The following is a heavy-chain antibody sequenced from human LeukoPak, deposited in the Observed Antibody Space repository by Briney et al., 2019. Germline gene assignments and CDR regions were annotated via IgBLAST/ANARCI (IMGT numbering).Heavy chain of an antibody. V-gene: IGHV4-59*01. CDR2: IYYSGST. D-gene: IGHD3-3*01. CDR3: ARAKEYYDFWSGYWKYYFDY. Sequence: PSETLSLTCTVSGGSISSYYSSWIRQPPGKGLEWIGYIYYSGSTNYNPSLKSRVTISVDTSKNQFSLKLSSVTAAHTAVYYCARAKEYYDFWSGYWKYYFDYWGQGTLVTVSS. CDR1: GGSISSYY. J-gene: IGHJ4*02.